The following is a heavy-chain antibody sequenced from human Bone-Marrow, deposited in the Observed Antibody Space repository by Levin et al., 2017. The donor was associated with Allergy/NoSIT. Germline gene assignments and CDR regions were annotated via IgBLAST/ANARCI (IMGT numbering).Heavy chain of an antibody. Sequence: PSETLSLTCAVYGGSLSGYYWSWIRQPPGKGLEWFGEINHSGSTNYNPSLKSRVTISVDTSENQFFLRLYSATAADTALYFCARIREGYHPLDAFDIWGQGTVVTVSS. CDR2: INHSGST. V-gene: IGHV4-34*01. J-gene: IGHJ3*02. CDR1: GGSLSGYY. D-gene: IGHD3-16*02. CDR3: ARIREGYHPLDAFDI.